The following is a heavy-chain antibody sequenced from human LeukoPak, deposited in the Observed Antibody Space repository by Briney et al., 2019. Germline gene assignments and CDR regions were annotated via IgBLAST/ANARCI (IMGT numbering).Heavy chain of an antibody. V-gene: IGHV3-23*01. CDR3: AKDFIEVGASPYTLDY. D-gene: IGHD1-26*01. J-gene: IGHJ4*02. CDR1: GFTFSSYA. CDR2: ISGSGGST. Sequence: GGSLRLSCAASGFTFSSYAMSWVRQAPGKGLERVSTISGSGGSTYYADSVKGRLTISRDNSKNTLYLQMISLRAEDTAVYYCAKDFIEVGASPYTLDYWGQGTLVTVSS.